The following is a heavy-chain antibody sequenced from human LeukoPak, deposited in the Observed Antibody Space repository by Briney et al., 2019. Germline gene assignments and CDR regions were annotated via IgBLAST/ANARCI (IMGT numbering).Heavy chain of an antibody. D-gene: IGHD3-22*01. Sequence: SETPSLTCTVSGGSISSYYWSWIRQPPGKGLEWIGCIYYSGYTNYKSSLKSRVTISVDTSKNQFSLKLSSVTAADTAVYYCARDSMIDGGNWFDPWGQGTLVTVSS. CDR1: GGSISSYY. J-gene: IGHJ5*02. CDR2: IYYSGYT. CDR3: ARDSMIDGGNWFDP. V-gene: IGHV4-59*01.